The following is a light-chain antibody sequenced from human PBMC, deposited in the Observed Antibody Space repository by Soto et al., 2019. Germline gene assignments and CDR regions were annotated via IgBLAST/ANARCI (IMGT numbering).Light chain of an antibody. CDR2: DTS. V-gene: IGLV7-43*01. CDR3: LLYYGGAQLVV. CDR1: TGAVTSGYY. J-gene: IGLJ2*01. Sequence: QAVVTQEPSLTVSPGGTVTLTCASSTGAVTSGYYPNWFQQKPGQAPRALIYDTSNKHSWTPARFSRSLLGGKAALTLSGVQPEDEAEYYCLLYYGGAQLVVFGGGTKVTVL.